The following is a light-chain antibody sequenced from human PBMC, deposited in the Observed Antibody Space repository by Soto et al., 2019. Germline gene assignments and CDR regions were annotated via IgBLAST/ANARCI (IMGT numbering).Light chain of an antibody. CDR2: EVF. CDR1: SSDIGAYDY. CDR3: CSYTTTNTFV. J-gene: IGLJ2*01. Sequence: QSVLTQPASVSGSPGQSITISCTGTSSDIGAYDYVSWYQQHPGKAPKLMIYEVFRRPSGISYRSSGSKSGNTASLTISGLQAEDEADYYCCSYTTTNTFVFGGGTKLTVL. V-gene: IGLV2-14*03.